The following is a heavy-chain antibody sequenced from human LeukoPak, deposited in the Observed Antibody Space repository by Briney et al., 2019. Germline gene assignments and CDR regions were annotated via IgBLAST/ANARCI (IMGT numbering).Heavy chain of an antibody. D-gene: IGHD1-26*01. CDR1: GFTFDDYA. J-gene: IGHJ4*02. Sequence: GGSLRLSCAASGFTFDDYAMHWVRQAPGKGLEWVSGISWNSGSIGYADSVKGRFTISRDNAKNSLYLQMNSLRAEDTALYYCAKDSGGSYCANFDYWGQGTLVTVSS. V-gene: IGHV3-9*01. CDR2: ISWNSGSI. CDR3: AKDSGGSYCANFDY.